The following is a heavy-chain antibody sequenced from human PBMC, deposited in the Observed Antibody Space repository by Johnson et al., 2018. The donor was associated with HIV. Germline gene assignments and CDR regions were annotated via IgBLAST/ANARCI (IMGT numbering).Heavy chain of an antibody. CDR3: ARSPSWAAAGTNGAFDI. Sequence: VQLVESGGGVVRPGRSLRLSCAASGFTFDDYAIQWVRQAPGKGLAWVSGISWNSGRIGYADSVKGRFTISRDNAKNSLHLQMNSLRPEDTALYYCARSPSWAAAGTNGAFDIWGQGTMVTVSS. D-gene: IGHD6-13*01. CDR2: ISWNSGRI. J-gene: IGHJ3*02. V-gene: IGHV3-9*01. CDR1: GFTFDDYA.